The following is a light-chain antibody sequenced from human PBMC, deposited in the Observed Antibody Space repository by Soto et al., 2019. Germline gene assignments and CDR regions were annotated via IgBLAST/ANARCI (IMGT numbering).Light chain of an antibody. CDR3: SSYAISRDVV. J-gene: IGLJ2*01. Sequence: QSALTQPPSASGSPGQSVTISCTGTSSDVGGYNYVSWYQQHPGKAPKLMIYEVTKRPSGVPDRFSGSKSGNTASLTVSGLQAEDEADYYRSSYAISRDVVFGGGTKLTVL. CDR1: SSDVGGYNY. V-gene: IGLV2-8*01. CDR2: EVT.